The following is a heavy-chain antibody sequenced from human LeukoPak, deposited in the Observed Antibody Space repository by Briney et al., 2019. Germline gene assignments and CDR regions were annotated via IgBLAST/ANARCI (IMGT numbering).Heavy chain of an antibody. CDR2: INPNSGGT. V-gene: IGHV1-2*04. CDR1: GYTFTAYY. Sequence: ASVKVSCKASGYTFTAYYIHWVRQAPGQGLEWMGWINPNSGGTNYAQKFQGWVTMTRDTSISTAYMELSRLRSDDTAVYYCARGEGLPSYYMGVWGKGTTVTVSS. J-gene: IGHJ6*03. CDR3: ARGEGLPSYYMGV.